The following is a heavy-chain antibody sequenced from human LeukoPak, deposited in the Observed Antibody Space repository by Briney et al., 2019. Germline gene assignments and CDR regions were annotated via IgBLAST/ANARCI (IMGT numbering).Heavy chain of an antibody. V-gene: IGHV4-4*07. Sequence: SETLSLTCTVSGGSISSYYWSWIRQPAGKGLEWNGRIYSTGSTNYNPSLKSRVTMSVDTSKNQFSLRLRSVTAADTAVYYCARQIASAGTAGFDFWGQGALVTVSS. D-gene: IGHD6-13*01. CDR3: ARQIASAGTAGFDF. J-gene: IGHJ4*02. CDR1: GGSISSYY. CDR2: IYSTGST.